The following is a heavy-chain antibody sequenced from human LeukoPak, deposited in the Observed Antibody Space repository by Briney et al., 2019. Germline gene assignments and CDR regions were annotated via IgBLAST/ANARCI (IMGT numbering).Heavy chain of an antibody. D-gene: IGHD3-10*01. J-gene: IGHJ4*02. CDR2: IYTSGST. CDR3: ARDNNCYGSGSYHDY. V-gene: IGHV4-4*07. CDR1: GGSISSYY. Sequence: SETLSLTCTVSGGSISSYYWSWIRQPAGKGLEWIGRIYTSGSTNYNPSLKSRVTMSVDTSKNQFSLKLSSVTAADTAGYYCARDNNCYGSGSYHDYWGQGTLVVVSS.